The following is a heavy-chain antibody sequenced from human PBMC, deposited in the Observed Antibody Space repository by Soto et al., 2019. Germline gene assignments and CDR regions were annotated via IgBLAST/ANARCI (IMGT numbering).Heavy chain of an antibody. D-gene: IGHD5-18*01. J-gene: IGHJ6*02. V-gene: IGHV5-51*01. CDR3: ATPVSANGSDYGMDV. CDR2: IYPGDSDT. CDR1: GYSFTSYW. Sequence: RGESLKISCKGSGYSFTSYWIGWVRQMPGKGLEWMGIIYPGDSDTRYSPSFQGQVTISADKSISTAYLQWSSLKASDTAMYYCATPVSANGSDYGMDVWGQGTTVTVSS.